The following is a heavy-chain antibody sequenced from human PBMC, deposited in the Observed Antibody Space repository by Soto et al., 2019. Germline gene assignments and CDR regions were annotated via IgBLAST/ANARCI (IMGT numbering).Heavy chain of an antibody. V-gene: IGHV3-48*02. J-gene: IGHJ4*01. Sequence: GVSLRLSCVGSGFSFRYHSMNWVRQPPGKGLQWISYISSSSENIYYADSVKGRFTVSRDNAKNTLFLQMNSLRDDDSAIYYCARLPKGSVVNGWGQGSLVTVSS. CDR1: GFSFRYHS. CDR2: ISSSSENI. D-gene: IGHD2-8*02. CDR3: ARLPKGSVVNG.